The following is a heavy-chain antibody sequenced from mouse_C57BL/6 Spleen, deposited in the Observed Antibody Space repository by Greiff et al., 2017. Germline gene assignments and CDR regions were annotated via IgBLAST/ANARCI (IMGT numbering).Heavy chain of an antibody. CDR1: GFTFSSYG. CDR3: ARHPSITTVVATNFDV. Sequence: EVQLVESGRDLVKPGGSLKLSCAASGFTFSSYGMSWVRQTPDKRLEWVATISSGGSYTYYPDSVKGRFTISRDNAKNTLYLQMSSLKSEDTAMYYCARHPSITTVVATNFDVWGTGTTVTVSS. CDR2: ISSGGSYT. J-gene: IGHJ1*03. D-gene: IGHD1-1*01. V-gene: IGHV5-6*01.